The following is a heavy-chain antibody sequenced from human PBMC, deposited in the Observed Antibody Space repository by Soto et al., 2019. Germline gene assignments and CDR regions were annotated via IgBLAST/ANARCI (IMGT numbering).Heavy chain of an antibody. CDR3: AHRRISGTAHLSFDY. CDR2: IHWKDDK. CDR1: GFSLSTSGVA. Sequence: QISLTESGPTLVKPTQTLTMTCTVSGFSLSTSGVAVGWIRQPPGEALAWLALIHWKDDKRYSPSLRNRVTITKDVFQHQVVLTITDMDPVDAGTYCCAHRRISGTAHLSFDYWGQGGLVAVSP. V-gene: IGHV2-5*01. D-gene: IGHD1-7*01. J-gene: IGHJ4*02.